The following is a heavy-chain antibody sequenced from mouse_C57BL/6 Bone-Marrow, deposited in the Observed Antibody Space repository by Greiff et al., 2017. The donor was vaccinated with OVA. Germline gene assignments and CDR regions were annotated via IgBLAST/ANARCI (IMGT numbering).Heavy chain of an antibody. Sequence: EVKLVESGTVLARPGASVKMSCKTSGYTFTSYWMHWVKQRPGQGLEWIGAIYPGNSDTSYNQKFKGKAKLTAVTSASTAYMELSSLTNEDSAVYYGTPSYDYDGDYYAMDYWGQGTSVTVSS. D-gene: IGHD2-4*01. CDR1: GYTFTSYW. J-gene: IGHJ4*01. CDR3: TPSYDYDGDYYAMDY. V-gene: IGHV1-5*01. CDR2: IYPGNSDT.